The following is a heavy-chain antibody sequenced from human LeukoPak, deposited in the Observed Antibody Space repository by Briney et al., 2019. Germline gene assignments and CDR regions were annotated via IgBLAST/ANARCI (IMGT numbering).Heavy chain of an antibody. Sequence: GGSLRLSCAASGFTFSSYAMNWVRQAPGKGLEWVSTINYSGGSIYYADSVKGRFTISRGNSKNTLYLQMNSLRAEDTAVYYCAKDKGGKGDDALDYWGQGTLVTVSS. CDR3: AKDKGGKGDDALDY. CDR1: GFTFSSYA. V-gene: IGHV3-23*01. CDR2: INYSGGSI. J-gene: IGHJ4*02.